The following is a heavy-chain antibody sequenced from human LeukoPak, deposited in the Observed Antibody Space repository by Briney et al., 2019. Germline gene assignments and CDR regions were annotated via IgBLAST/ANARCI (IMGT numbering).Heavy chain of an antibody. CDR3: AKPPWYYYDSSGSSFDY. CDR2: ISYDGSNK. D-gene: IGHD3-22*01. CDR1: GFTFSSYG. Sequence: GGSLRLSCAASGFTFSSYGMHWVRQAPGKGLEWVAVISYDGSNKYYADSVKGRFTISRDNSKNTLYLQMNSLRAEDTAVYYCAKPPWYYYDSSGSSFDYWGQGTLVTVSS. V-gene: IGHV3-30*18. J-gene: IGHJ4*02.